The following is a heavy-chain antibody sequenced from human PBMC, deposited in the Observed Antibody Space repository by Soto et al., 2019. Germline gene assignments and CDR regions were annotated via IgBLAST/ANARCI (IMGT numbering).Heavy chain of an antibody. D-gene: IGHD5-12*01. Sequence: GSLRLSCAASGFTFSSYSMNWVRQAPGKGLEWVSGISGSGGYTYYADSVKGRFTISRDNSKNTLYLQMHSLRAEDTAVYYCAKGREYSGYGYQYYFDYWGQGTLVTVSS. V-gene: IGHV3-23*01. CDR3: AKGREYSGYGYQYYFDY. CDR2: ISGSGGYT. J-gene: IGHJ4*02. CDR1: GFTFSSYS.